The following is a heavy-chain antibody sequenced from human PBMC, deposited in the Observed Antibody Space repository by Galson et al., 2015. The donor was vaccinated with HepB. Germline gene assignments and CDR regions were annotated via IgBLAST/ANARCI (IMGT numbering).Heavy chain of an antibody. Sequence: SLRLSCAASGLTVGSNYMSWVRQAPGKGLEWVSVIYSGGSTYYADSVKGRFTISRDNSKNTLYLQMNSLRAEDTAVYYCASLPWIQLWYTGSPGHYYYYGMDVWGQGTTVTVSS. D-gene: IGHD5-18*01. J-gene: IGHJ6*02. V-gene: IGHV3-66*01. CDR3: ASLPWIQLWYTGSPGHYYYYGMDV. CDR1: GLTVGSNY. CDR2: IYSGGST.